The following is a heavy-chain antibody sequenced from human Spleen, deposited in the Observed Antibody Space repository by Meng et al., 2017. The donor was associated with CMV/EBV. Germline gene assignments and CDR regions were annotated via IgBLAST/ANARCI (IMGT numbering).Heavy chain of an antibody. CDR3: ARPNLVVVPAAPTF. J-gene: IGHJ4*02. D-gene: IGHD2-2*01. CDR1: GFTFSSYA. Sequence: GESLKISCAASGFTFSSYAMSWVRQAPGKGLEWVSAISGSGGSTYYADSVKGRFTISRDNAKNSLYLQMKSLRAEDTAVYYCARPNLVVVPAAPTFWGQGTLVTVSS. V-gene: IGHV3-23*01. CDR2: ISGSGGST.